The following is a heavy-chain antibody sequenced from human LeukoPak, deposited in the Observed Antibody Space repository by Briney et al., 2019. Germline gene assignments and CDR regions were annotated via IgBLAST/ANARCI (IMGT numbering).Heavy chain of an antibody. V-gene: IGHV3-30*04. Sequence: PGRSLRLSCAASGFTFSNYAMHWVRQAPGKGLEWVAVISYDGSNKYYADSVKGRFTISRDNSKNTLYLQMNSLKTEDTAVYYCTRLRDNYDSSGYYLNWGQGTLVTVSS. CDR2: ISYDGSNK. J-gene: IGHJ4*02. D-gene: IGHD3-22*01. CDR1: GFTFSNYA. CDR3: TRLRDNYDSSGYYLN.